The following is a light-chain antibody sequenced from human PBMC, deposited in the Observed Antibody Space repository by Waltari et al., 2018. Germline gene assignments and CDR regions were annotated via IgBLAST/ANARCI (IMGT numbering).Light chain of an antibody. CDR1: FSNIRAGYD. CDR2: RNN. CDR3: QAYDTILGGYI. J-gene: IGLJ1*01. Sequence: QSILTQPPSVSGTTGQSVTISSTGGFSNIRAGYDVHWHQQVPGAAPKLLIYRNNNRPSGVPDRFSGSKSGTSASLAIAGLQAEDEADYYCQAYDTILGGYIFGTGTMVAVL. V-gene: IGLV1-40*01.